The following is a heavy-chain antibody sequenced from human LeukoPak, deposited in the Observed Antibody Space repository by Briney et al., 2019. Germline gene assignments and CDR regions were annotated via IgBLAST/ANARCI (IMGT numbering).Heavy chain of an antibody. V-gene: IGHV4-61*02. D-gene: IGHD3-22*01. CDR2: IYTSGST. CDR3: AREGYNYDSSGIDAFDI. J-gene: IGHJ3*02. CDR1: GGSISSGSYY. Sequence: SETLSLTCTVSGGSISSGSYYWSWVRQPAGKGLEWIGRIYTSGSTNYNPSLKSRVTISVDTSKNQFSLKLSSVTAADTAVYYCAREGYNYDSSGIDAFDIWGQGTMVTVSS.